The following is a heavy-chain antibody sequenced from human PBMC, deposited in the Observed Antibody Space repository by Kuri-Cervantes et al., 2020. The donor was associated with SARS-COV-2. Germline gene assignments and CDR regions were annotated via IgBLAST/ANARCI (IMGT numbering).Heavy chain of an antibody. D-gene: IGHD3-22*01. CDR1: GYSFTSYW. J-gene: IGHJ4*02. Sequence: GESLKISCKGSGYSFTSYWIGWVRQMPGKGLEWMGIIYPSDSDTRYSPSFQGQVTISADKSISTAYLQWSSLKASDTAMYYCARRNYYDSSGYYGGYFDYWGQGTLVTVSS. V-gene: IGHV5-51*01. CDR3: ARRNYYDSSGYYGGYFDY. CDR2: IYPSDSDT.